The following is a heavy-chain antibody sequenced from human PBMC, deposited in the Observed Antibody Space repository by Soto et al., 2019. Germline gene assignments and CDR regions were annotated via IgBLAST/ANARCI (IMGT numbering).Heavy chain of an antibody. V-gene: IGHV2-5*02. Sequence: QITLKESGPTLVKPTQTLTLTCTFSGFSLSTSGVGVGWIRQPPGKALEWLALIYWDDDKRYSPSLKGRLTITKDTSKNHVVLTMTNMDPVDTATYYCAHFAPFNHYYDSSGNRSWGQRTQVTVSS. J-gene: IGHJ5*02. CDR2: IYWDDDK. CDR3: AHFAPFNHYYDSSGNRS. D-gene: IGHD3-22*01. CDR1: GFSLSTSGVG.